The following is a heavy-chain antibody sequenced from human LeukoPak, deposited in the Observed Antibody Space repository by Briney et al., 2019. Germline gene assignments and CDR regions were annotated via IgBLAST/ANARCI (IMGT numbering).Heavy chain of an antibody. J-gene: IGHJ4*02. D-gene: IGHD6-19*01. V-gene: IGHV3-23*01. CDR3: SAQPESLAGAMHS. Sequence: RGCLRLSWAAAGFSFSGHCMAWVRQVPGKGLDWVGTISPGGDFTLYAASVKGRFPVPRDNSGNTLYLQTSTLRVEDTAVYYCSAQPESLAGAMHSWGQGALVTVSS. CDR2: ISPGGDFT. CDR1: GFSFSGHC.